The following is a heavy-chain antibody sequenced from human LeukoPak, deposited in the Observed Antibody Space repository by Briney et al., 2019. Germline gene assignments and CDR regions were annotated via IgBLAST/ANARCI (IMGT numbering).Heavy chain of an antibody. Sequence: PSETLSLTCAVYGGSFSGYYWNWIRQPPGKGLEWIGEINHSGSTYYNPSLNSRVTISVDTSKNQFSLKLSSVTAADTAVYYCARSIIAAAGYYFDCWGQGTLVTVSA. V-gene: IGHV4-34*01. D-gene: IGHD6-13*01. CDR2: INHSGST. J-gene: IGHJ4*02. CDR1: GGSFSGYY. CDR3: ARSIIAAAGYYFDC.